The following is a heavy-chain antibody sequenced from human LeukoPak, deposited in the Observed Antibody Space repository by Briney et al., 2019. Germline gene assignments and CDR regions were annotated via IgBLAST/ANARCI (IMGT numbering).Heavy chain of an antibody. CDR1: GYTFTSYD. D-gene: IGHD3-10*01. CDR2: MNPNSGNT. CDR3: ARLVVRGTTGDGGDY. V-gene: IGHV1-8*01. Sequence: ASVKVSCTASGYTFTSYDVHWVRQATGQGLEWMEWMNPNSGNTGYAQTFQGRVTMTRDTSISTAYMELNSLRSEDTAVYYCARLVVRGTTGDGGDYWGQGTLVTVSS. J-gene: IGHJ4*02.